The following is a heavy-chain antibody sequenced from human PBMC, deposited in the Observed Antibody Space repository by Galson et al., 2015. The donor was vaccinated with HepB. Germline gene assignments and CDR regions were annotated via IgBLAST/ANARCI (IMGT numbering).Heavy chain of an antibody. Sequence: SETLSLTCTVSGGSISSYYWSWIRQPPGKGLEWIGYIYYSGSTNYNPSPKSRVTISVDTSKNQFSLKLSSVTAADTAVYYCARVWRGMLFHGWFDPWGQGTLVTVSS. D-gene: IGHD3-16*01. CDR2: IYYSGST. CDR3: ARVWRGMLFHGWFDP. CDR1: GGSISSYY. V-gene: IGHV4-59*01. J-gene: IGHJ5*02.